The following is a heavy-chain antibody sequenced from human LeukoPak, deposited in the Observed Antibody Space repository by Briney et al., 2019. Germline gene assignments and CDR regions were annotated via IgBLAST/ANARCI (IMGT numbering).Heavy chain of an antibody. J-gene: IGHJ4*02. CDR1: GGSIRSGDYY. V-gene: IGHV4-30-4*08. CDR2: IYYSGST. D-gene: IGHD6-19*01. CDR3: ARHRTSDTSGWYYFDY. Sequence: SQTLSLTCTVSGGSIRSGDYYWSWIRQPPGKGLEWIGYIYYSGSTNYNPSLKSRVTISVDTSKNQFSLKLSSVTAADTAVYYCARHRTSDTSGWYYFDYWGQGILVIVSS.